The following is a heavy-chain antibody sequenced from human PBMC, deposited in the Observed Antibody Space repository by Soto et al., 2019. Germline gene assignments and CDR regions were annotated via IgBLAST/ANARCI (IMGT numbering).Heavy chain of an antibody. CDR1: GYTFTSYG. J-gene: IGHJ6*02. Sequence: GASVKVSCKASGYTFTSYGISWVRQAPGQGLEWMGWISAYNGNTNYAQKLQGRVTMTTDTSTGTAYMELRSLRSDDTAVYYCARDFTIFGAYYYYGMDVWGQGTTVTVSS. CDR3: ARDFTIFGAYYYYGMDV. CDR2: ISAYNGNT. V-gene: IGHV1-18*01. D-gene: IGHD3-3*01.